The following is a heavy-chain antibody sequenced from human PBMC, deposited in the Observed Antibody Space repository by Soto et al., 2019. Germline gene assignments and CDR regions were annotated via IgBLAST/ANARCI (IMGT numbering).Heavy chain of an antibody. V-gene: IGHV1-69-2*01. CDR1: GKSFTDFF. D-gene: IGHD2-15*01. Sequence: EVQLVQSGAEVKPPGAALEISCKVSGKSFTDFFVYWVREAPGRGLEWMGFIDPEDGETRYAEKLQGRLTLTADTSSDTAYMTLSSLTPDDTAIYCCATGRYCSRNGCFTGTTSWGQGTRVIVSS. CDR2: IDPEDGET. J-gene: IGHJ5*02. CDR3: ATGRYCSRNGCFTGTTS.